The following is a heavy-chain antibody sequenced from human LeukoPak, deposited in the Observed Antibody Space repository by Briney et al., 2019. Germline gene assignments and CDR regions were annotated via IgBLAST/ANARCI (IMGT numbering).Heavy chain of an antibody. CDR1: GFTFSSYW. J-gene: IGHJ4*02. V-gene: IGHV3-48*04. Sequence: GGSLRLSCAASGFTFSSYWMNWVRQAPGKGLEWVSYISSSGSTIYYADSVKGRFTISRDNAKNTLYLQMNSLRAEDTAVYYCAKDQGTAMDPDYYFDYWGQGTLVTVSS. D-gene: IGHD5-18*01. CDR3: AKDQGTAMDPDYYFDY. CDR2: ISSSGSTI.